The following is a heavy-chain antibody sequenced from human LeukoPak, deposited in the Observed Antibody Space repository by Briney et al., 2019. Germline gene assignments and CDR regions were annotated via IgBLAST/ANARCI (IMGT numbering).Heavy chain of an antibody. D-gene: IGHD6-13*01. V-gene: IGHV4-4*07. CDR2: IYTSGST. CDR1: GGSISSYY. Sequence: SETLSLTCTVSGGSISSYYWSWIRQPAGKGLEWIGRIYTSGSTNYNPSLKSRVTMSVDTSKNQFSLKLSSVTAADTAVYYCARDLTGYSSSQLRPSDPWGQGTLVTVSS. J-gene: IGHJ5*02. CDR3: ARDLTGYSSSQLRPSDP.